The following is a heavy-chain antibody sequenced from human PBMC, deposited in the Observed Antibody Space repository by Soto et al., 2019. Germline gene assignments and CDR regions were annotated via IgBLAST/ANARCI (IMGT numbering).Heavy chain of an antibody. J-gene: IGHJ5*02. D-gene: IGHD2-15*01. CDR1: GGSISRGGYY. Sequence: SETLSLTCTVSGGSISRGGYYWSWIRQHPRKGLEWIGYIYYSGSTYYNPSLKSRVTISVDTSKNQFSLKLSSVTAADTAVYYCARDAGYCSGGSCSGNWFDPWGQGTLVTVSS. CDR2: IYYSGST. CDR3: ARDAGYCSGGSCSGNWFDP. V-gene: IGHV4-31*03.